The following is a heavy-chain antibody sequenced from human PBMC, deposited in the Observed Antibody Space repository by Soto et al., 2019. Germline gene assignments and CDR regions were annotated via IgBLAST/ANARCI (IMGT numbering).Heavy chain of an antibody. Sequence: QVQLQQGGAGLVKPSETLSLSCAVYGQSFSGHSWAWIRQPPGKGLEWIGEINESGSTYYNPSLNSRVTISTDTSKNQFPVKLRFVSAADTASYFCARGSGIVALPGELEDVKDDYWGQGTLGNISS. J-gene: IGHJ4*02. CDR2: INESGST. CDR1: GQSFSGHS. D-gene: IGHD1-1*01. CDR3: ARGSGIVALPGELEDVKDDY. V-gene: IGHV4-34*01.